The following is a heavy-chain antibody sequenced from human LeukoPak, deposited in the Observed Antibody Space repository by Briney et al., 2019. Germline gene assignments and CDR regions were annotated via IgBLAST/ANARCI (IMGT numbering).Heavy chain of an antibody. CDR2: ISSSSSTI. D-gene: IGHD4-17*01. V-gene: IGHV3-48*01. Sequence: GGSLRLSCAASGFTFSSYSMNRVRQAPGKGLEWVSYISSSSSTIYYADSVKGRFTISRDNAKNSLYLQMNSLRAEDTAVYYCARDEDYGDFPCFDYWGQGTLVTVSS. J-gene: IGHJ4*02. CDR1: GFTFSSYS. CDR3: ARDEDYGDFPCFDY.